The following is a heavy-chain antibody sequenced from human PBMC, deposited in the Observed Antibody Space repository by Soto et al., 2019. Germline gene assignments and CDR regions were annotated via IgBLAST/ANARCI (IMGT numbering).Heavy chain of an antibody. D-gene: IGHD3-10*01. CDR2: ISSSSSTI. CDR3: ARGGSGYYYYYYGMDV. Sequence: GGSLRLSCAASGFTFSSYSMNWVRQAPGKGLEWVSYISSSSSTIYYADSVKGRFTISRDNAKNSLYLQMNSLRDEDTAVYYCARGGSGYYYYYYGMDVWGQGTTVTVSS. CDR1: GFTFSSYS. J-gene: IGHJ6*02. V-gene: IGHV3-48*02.